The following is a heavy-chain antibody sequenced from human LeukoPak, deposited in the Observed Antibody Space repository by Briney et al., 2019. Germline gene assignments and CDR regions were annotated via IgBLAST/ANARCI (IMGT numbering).Heavy chain of an antibody. CDR2: INWNGGST. J-gene: IGHJ4*02. CDR1: GFTFYDYG. CDR3: ARDSSSWYGGYFDY. D-gene: IGHD6-13*01. Sequence: GGSLRLSCAASGFTFYDYGMSWVRHAPGKGREWVSGINWNGGSTGYADSVKGRFTISRDNAKNSLYLQMNSLGAEDTALYYCARDSSSWYGGYFDYWGQGTLVTVSS. V-gene: IGHV3-20*04.